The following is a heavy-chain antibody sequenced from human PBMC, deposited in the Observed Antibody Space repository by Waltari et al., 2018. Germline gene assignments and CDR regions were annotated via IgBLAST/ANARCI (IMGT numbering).Heavy chain of an antibody. CDR2: INHSGST. J-gene: IGHJ3*02. D-gene: IGHD2-21*01. V-gene: IGHV4-34*01. CDR3: ARGGAYCGGDCYPDAFDI. Sequence: VQLQQWGAGLLKPSETLSLTCAVYGGSFSGYYWRWICQPPGKGLEWIGEINHSGSTNYNPSLKSRVTISVDTSKNQFSLKLSSVTAADTAVYYCARGGAYCGGDCYPDAFDIWGQGTMVTVSS. CDR1: GGSFSGYY.